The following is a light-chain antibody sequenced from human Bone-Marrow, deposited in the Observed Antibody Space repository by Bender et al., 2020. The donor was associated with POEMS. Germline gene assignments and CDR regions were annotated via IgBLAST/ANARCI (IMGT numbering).Light chain of an antibody. V-gene: IGLV3-10*01. CDR3: QVWDSRGGHVV. CDR2: DDI. Sequence: SYELTQPPSVSVSPGQTARITCSGDALPKKYAYWYQQKSGQARVLVIYDDIKRPSGIPERFSGSNSGNTATLTISRVEADDEAGFYCQVWDSRGGHVVFGGGTKLSVL. J-gene: IGLJ2*01. CDR1: ALPKKY.